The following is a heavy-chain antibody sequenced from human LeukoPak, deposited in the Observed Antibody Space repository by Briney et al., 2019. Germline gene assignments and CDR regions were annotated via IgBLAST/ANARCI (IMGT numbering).Heavy chain of an antibody. Sequence: GGSLRLSCEASGFTFSSYAMSWVRQAPGKGLEWVSAISGSGGSTYYADSVKGRFTISRDNSKNTLYLQMNSLRAEDTAVYYCAKDGKQWLVPYYYYGMDVWGQGTTVTVSS. CDR2: ISGSGGST. V-gene: IGHV3-23*01. D-gene: IGHD6-19*01. CDR1: GFTFSSYA. CDR3: AKDGKQWLVPYYYYGMDV. J-gene: IGHJ6*02.